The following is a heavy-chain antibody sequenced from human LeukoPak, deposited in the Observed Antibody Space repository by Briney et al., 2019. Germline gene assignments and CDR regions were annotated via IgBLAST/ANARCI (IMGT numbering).Heavy chain of an antibody. CDR2: INHSGST. V-gene: IGHV4-34*01. J-gene: IGHJ6*03. CDR1: GGSFSGYY. Sequence: NPSETLSLTCAAYGGSFSGYYWSWIRQPPGKGLEWIGEINHSGSTNYNPSLKSRVTISVDTSKNQFSLKLSSVTAADTAAYYCARGGYNGEYYYYYYMDVWGKGTTVTVSS. D-gene: IGHD5-18*01. CDR3: ARGGYNGEYYYYYYMDV.